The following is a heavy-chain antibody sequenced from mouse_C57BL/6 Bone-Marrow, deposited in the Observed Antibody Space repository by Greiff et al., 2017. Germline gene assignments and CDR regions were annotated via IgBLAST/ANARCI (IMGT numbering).Heavy chain of an antibody. CDR3: ARLFTTVVATKSFAY. J-gene: IGHJ3*01. CDR1: GYTFPGSW. Sequence: QVQLQQPGPELVKPGASVKLSCKASGYTFPGSWMHWVKPRPGQGLEWIGNLTPSNGGPNYNEKFKSKATLTVDKSSSTAYMQRSSFTSEGSAVYYCARLFTTVVATKSFAYWGQGTLVTGAA. V-gene: IGHV1-53*01. D-gene: IGHD1-1*01. CDR2: LTPSNGGP.